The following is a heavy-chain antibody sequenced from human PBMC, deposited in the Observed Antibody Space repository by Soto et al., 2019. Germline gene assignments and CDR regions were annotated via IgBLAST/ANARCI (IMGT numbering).Heavy chain of an antibody. CDR2: IWYDGSNK. CDR3: ARDITTGSYYYMDV. CDR1: GFTFSSYG. J-gene: IGHJ6*03. D-gene: IGHD1-20*01. Sequence: GGSLRLSCAASGFTFSSYGMHWVRQAPGKGLEWVAVIWYDGSNKYYADSVKGRFTISRDNSKNTLYLQMNSLRAEDTAVYYCARDITTGSYYYMDVWGKGTTVTVSS. V-gene: IGHV3-33*01.